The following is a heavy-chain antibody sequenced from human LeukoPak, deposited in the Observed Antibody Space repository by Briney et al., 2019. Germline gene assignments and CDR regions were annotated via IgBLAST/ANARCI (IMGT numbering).Heavy chain of an antibody. Sequence: KPSETLSLTCTVSGGSISSHYWSWIRQPPGKGLEWIGDIHYRGRTTYNPSLKSRVVMSLDTSKNQFSLRLSSVTAADTAVYYCARDRVAVRPSHYHYYMDVWGQGTTVTVSS. CDR3: ARDRVAVRPSHYHYYMDV. J-gene: IGHJ6*03. V-gene: IGHV4-59*11. D-gene: IGHD3-10*01. CDR1: GGSISSHY. CDR2: IHYRGRT.